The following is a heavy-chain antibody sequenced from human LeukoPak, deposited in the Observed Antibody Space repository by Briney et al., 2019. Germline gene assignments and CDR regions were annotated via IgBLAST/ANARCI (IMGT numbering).Heavy chain of an antibody. J-gene: IGHJ4*02. CDR1: GGTFSSYE. Sequence: ASVTVSCKASGGTFSSYEISWVRQAPGQGLEWMGRVIPMLGVASYAQRFQERVTITAERSTSTAYMELNSLRSGDTAVYYCARGRATGYFDYWGQGTLVTVSS. CDR3: ARGRATGYFDY. V-gene: IGHV1-69*04. CDR2: VIPMLGVA.